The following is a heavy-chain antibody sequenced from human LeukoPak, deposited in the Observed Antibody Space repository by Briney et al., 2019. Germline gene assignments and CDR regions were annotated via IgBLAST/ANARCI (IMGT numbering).Heavy chain of an antibody. Sequence: ASVKVSCKASGYTFTSYDINWVRQATGQGPEWMGWMNPNSGNTGYAQKFQGRVTMTRNTSISTAYMELSSLRSEDTAVYYCAREYYDILTGSQAFDIWGQGTMVTVSS. CDR2: MNPNSGNT. V-gene: IGHV1-8*01. CDR1: GYTFTSYD. D-gene: IGHD3-9*01. J-gene: IGHJ3*02. CDR3: AREYYDILTGSQAFDI.